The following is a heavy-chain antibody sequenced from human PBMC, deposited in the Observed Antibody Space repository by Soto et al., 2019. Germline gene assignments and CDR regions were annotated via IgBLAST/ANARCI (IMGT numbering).Heavy chain of an antibody. D-gene: IGHD2-15*01. J-gene: IGHJ6*02. CDR3: ARGDIVVVVAATPPSYYYYGMDV. Sequence: QVQLVQSGAEVKKPGSSVKVSCQASGGTFSSYAISWVRQAPGQGLEWMGGIIPIFGTANYAQKFQGRVTITADESTSTGYMELSCLRSEDTAVYYCARGDIVVVVAATPPSYYYYGMDVWGQGTTVTVSS. CDR1: GGTFSSYA. V-gene: IGHV1-69*01. CDR2: IIPIFGTA.